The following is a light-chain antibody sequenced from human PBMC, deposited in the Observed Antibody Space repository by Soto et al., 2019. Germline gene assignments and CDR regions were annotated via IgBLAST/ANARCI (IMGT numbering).Light chain of an antibody. CDR3: CSYVGSYSYV. CDR2: DVS. CDR1: SSDVGGYKS. V-gene: IGLV2-11*01. J-gene: IGLJ1*01. Sequence: QSALTQPRSVSGSPGQSVTVSFIGTSSDVGGYKSVSWYQQYPGKAPKLMIYDVSERPSGVPNRFSGSKSGNTASLTISGVQAEDEADYYCCSYVGSYSYVFGTGTKVTVL.